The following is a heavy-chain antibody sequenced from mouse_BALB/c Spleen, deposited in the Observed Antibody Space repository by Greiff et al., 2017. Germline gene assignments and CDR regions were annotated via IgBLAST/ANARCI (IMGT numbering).Heavy chain of an antibody. J-gene: IGHJ4*01. D-gene: IGHD2-2*01. CDR1: GFTFSSYA. V-gene: IGHV5-6-5*01. CDR3: ARDGYGDAMDY. Sequence: EVMLVESGGGLVKPGGSLKLSCAASGFTFSSYAMSWVRQTPEKRLEWVASISSGGSTYYPDSVKGRFTISRDNARNILYLQMSSLRSEDTAMYYCARDGYGDAMDYWGQGTSVTVSS. CDR2: ISSGGST.